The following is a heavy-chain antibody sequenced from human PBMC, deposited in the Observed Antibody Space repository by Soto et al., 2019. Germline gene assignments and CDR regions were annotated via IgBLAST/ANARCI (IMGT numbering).Heavy chain of an antibody. CDR2: IYYSGST. V-gene: IGHV4-39*01. J-gene: IGHJ5*02. D-gene: IGHD3-10*01. Sequence: QLQLQESGPGLVKPSETLSLTCTVSGGSISSSSYYWGWIRQPPGKGLEWIGSIYYSGSTYYNPSLKSRVTISVDTSKNHFSLKLSSVTAADTAVYYCARQGFERGVINWFDPWGQGTLVTVSS. CDR1: GGSISSSSYY. CDR3: ARQGFERGVINWFDP.